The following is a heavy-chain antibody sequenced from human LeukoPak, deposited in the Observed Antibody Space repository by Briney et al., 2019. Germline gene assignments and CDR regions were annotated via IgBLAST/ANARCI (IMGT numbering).Heavy chain of an antibody. Sequence: GGSLRLSCAASGFTFSSYGMHWVRQAPGKGLEWVAFIRYDGSNKYYADSVKGRFTISRDNSKNTLYLQMNSLRAEDTAVYYCARDSGSGWFHDAFDIWGQGTMVTVSS. V-gene: IGHV3-30*02. CDR3: ARDSGSGWFHDAFDI. J-gene: IGHJ3*02. CDR2: IRYDGSNK. CDR1: GFTFSSYG. D-gene: IGHD6-19*01.